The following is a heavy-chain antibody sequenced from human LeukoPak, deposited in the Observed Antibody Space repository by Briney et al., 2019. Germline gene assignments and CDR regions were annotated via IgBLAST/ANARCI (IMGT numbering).Heavy chain of an antibody. CDR2: IYTSGST. CDR1: GGSISSGSYY. V-gene: IGHV4-61*02. J-gene: IGHJ5*02. Sequence: PSETLSLTCTVSGGSISSGSYYWSWIRQPAGKGLEWIGRIYTSGSTNYNPSLKSRVTISVDTSKNQFSLKLSSVTAADTAVYYCARDSSYYGSGSYYNTRFDPWGQGTLVTVSS. CDR3: ARDSSYYGSGSYYNTRFDP. D-gene: IGHD3-10*01.